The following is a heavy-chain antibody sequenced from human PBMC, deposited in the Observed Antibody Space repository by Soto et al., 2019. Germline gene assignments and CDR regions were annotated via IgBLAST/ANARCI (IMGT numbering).Heavy chain of an antibody. J-gene: IGHJ6*02. CDR3: ATEKYCSGGSCYSYYGMDV. CDR1: GGTFSSYA. V-gene: IGHV1-69*01. D-gene: IGHD2-15*01. Sequence: QVQLVQSGAEVKKPGSLVKVSCKASGGTFSSYAISWVRQAPGQGLEWMGGIIPIFGTANYAQKFQGRVTITADESTSTAYMELSSLRSEDTAVYYCATEKYCSGGSCYSYYGMDVWGQGTTVTVSS. CDR2: IIPIFGTA.